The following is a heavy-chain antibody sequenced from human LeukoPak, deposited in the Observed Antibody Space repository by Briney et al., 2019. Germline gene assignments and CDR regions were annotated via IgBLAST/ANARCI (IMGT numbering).Heavy chain of an antibody. CDR1: GGTFSSYA. V-gene: IGHV1-69*13. CDR3: ARPRTPLGYCSRGSCYYYYGMDV. J-gene: IGHJ6*02. D-gene: IGHD2-15*01. Sequence: SVKVSCKASGGTFSSYAISWVRQAPGQGLEWMGGIIPSFGTANYAQKFQGRVTITADESTSTAYMELSSLRSEDTAVYYCARPRTPLGYCSRGSCYYYYGMDVWGQGTTVTVSS. CDR2: IIPSFGTA.